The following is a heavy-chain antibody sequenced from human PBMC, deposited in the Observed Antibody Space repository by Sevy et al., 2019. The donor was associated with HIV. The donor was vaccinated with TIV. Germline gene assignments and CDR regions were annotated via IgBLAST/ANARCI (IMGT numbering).Heavy chain of an antibody. CDR2: IKQDGSEK. J-gene: IGHJ3*02. V-gene: IGHV3-7*01. CDR3: ARGNHYDSTGYYPDTFDI. CDR1: GFTFSNYW. D-gene: IGHD3-22*01. Sequence: GGSLRLSCAASGFTFSNYWMSWVRQAPGKGLEWVANIKQDGSEKYYVDSVKGRFTISRDNAKNSLYLQTNSLRAEDTAVYYCARGNHYDSTGYYPDTFDIWGQGTMVTVSS.